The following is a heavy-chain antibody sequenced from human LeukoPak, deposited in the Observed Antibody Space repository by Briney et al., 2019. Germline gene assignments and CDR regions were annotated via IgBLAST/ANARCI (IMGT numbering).Heavy chain of an antibody. CDR1: GGSFSGYY. J-gene: IGHJ4*02. V-gene: IGHV4-34*01. D-gene: IGHD3-10*01. CDR2: MNHGGST. Sequence: SETLSLTCAVYGGSFSGYYWNWIRQPPGKGLEWIGEMNHGGSTNYKPSLKSRVTMSVDTSKNQFSLKLSSVTAADTAVYYCARVRYYYGSGSYWPFDYWGQGTLVTVSS. CDR3: ARVRYYYGSGSYWPFDY.